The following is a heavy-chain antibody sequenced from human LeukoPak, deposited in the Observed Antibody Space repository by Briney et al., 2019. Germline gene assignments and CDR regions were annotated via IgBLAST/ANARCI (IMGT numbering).Heavy chain of an antibody. CDR1: GFTFSSYA. Sequence: GGSLRPSCAASGFTFSSYAMSWVRQAPGKGLEWVSAISGSGGSTYYADSVRGRFTISRDNSKNALYLQMNSLRAEDTAVYYCAKDRGGVITYFDYWGQGTLVTVSS. CDR3: AKDRGGVITYFDY. J-gene: IGHJ4*02. CDR2: ISGSGGST. V-gene: IGHV3-23*01. D-gene: IGHD3-3*01.